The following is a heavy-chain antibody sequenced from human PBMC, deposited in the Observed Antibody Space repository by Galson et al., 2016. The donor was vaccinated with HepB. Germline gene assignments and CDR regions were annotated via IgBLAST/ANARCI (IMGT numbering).Heavy chain of an antibody. J-gene: IGHJ4*02. CDR2: ISAYNDNT. CDR1: GYTFTSFG. D-gene: IGHD3-9*01. Sequence: QSGAEVKKPGASVKVSCKASGYTFTSFGVSWVRQAPGQGLEWMGWISAYNDNTNYAQKFQGRVTITTDASTSTAYMDLRSLRSDDTAVYYCASYDILTGYRKTYYFDYWGQGTLVTVSS. V-gene: IGHV1-18*01. CDR3: ASYDILTGYRKTYYFDY.